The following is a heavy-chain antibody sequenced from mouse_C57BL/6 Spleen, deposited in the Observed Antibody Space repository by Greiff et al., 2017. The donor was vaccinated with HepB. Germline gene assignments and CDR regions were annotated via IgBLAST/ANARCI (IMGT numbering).Heavy chain of an antibody. V-gene: IGHV1-18*01. D-gene: IGHD2-1*01. CDR1: GYTFTDYN. Sequence: VQLKQSGPELVKPGASVKIPCKASGYTFTDYNMDWVKQSHGKSLEWIGDINPNNGGTIYNQKFKGKATLTVDKSSSTAYMELRSLTSEDTAVYYCARGIYYGYWYFDVWGTGTTVTVSS. CDR2: INPNNGGT. J-gene: IGHJ1*03. CDR3: ARGIYYGYWYFDV.